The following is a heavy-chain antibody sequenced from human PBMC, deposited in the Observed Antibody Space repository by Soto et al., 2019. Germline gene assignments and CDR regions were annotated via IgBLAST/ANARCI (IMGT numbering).Heavy chain of an antibody. CDR2: IYYSGST. CDR3: ARLGGSYAVPHFDY. V-gene: IGHV4-59*08. Sequence: SETLSLTCTVSGGSISSYYWSWIRQPPGRGLEWIGYIYYSGSTNYNPSLKSRVTLSVDTSKNQFSLKLSSVTAADTAVYYCARLGGSYAVPHFDYWGQGTLVTVSS. J-gene: IGHJ4*02. CDR1: GGSISSYY. D-gene: IGHD1-26*01.